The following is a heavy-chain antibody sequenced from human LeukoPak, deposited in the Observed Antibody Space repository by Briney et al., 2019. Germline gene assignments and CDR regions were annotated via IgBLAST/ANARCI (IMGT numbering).Heavy chain of an antibody. Sequence: PSETLSLTCTVSGGSISSYYWSWIRQPPGKGLEWIGYIYYSGGTNYNPSLKSRVTISVDTSKNQFSLKLSSVTAADTAVYYCARARIQLWSYYFDYWGQGTLVTVSS. V-gene: IGHV4-59*01. D-gene: IGHD5-18*01. J-gene: IGHJ4*02. CDR2: IYYSGGT. CDR3: ARARIQLWSYYFDY. CDR1: GGSISSYY.